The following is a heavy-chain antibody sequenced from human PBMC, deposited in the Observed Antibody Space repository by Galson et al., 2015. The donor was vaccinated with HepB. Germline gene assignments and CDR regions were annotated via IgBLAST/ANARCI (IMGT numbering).Heavy chain of an antibody. CDR2: LSGHGGDT. Sequence: SLRLSCAASGFTFSDYAMTWVRQAPGRGLEWVSTLSGHGGDTYYAESVRDRFTISRDNSKNALYLQINSLRAGDTAIYYCAKELFSATDFFYYMDVWGKGTTVTVSS. J-gene: IGHJ6*03. D-gene: IGHD6-25*01. V-gene: IGHV3-23*01. CDR3: AKELFSATDFFYYMDV. CDR1: GFTFSDYA.